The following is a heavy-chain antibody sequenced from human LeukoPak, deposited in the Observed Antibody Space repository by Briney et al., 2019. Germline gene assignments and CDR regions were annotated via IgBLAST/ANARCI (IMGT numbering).Heavy chain of an antibody. V-gene: IGHV1-18*01. Sequence: GASVKVSCKASGYTFTSYGISWVRQAPGQGLEWMGWISAYNGNTNYAQKLQGRVTMTTDTSTSTDYMELRSLRSDDTDVYYCARGDSSSWYVDAFDIWGQGTMVTVSS. CDR2: ISAYNGNT. CDR1: GYTFTSYG. CDR3: ARGDSSSWYVDAFDI. D-gene: IGHD6-13*01. J-gene: IGHJ3*02.